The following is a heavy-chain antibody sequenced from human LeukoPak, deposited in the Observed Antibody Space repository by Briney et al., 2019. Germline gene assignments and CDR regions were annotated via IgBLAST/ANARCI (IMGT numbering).Heavy chain of an antibody. V-gene: IGHV3-23*01. CDR2: ISVSGNT. D-gene: IGHD1-26*01. CDR1: GFTLSSYA. J-gene: IGHJ4*02. Sequence: PGGSLRLSCAASGFTLSSYAMSWVRQGPGKGLEWVSAISVSGNTYHADSVKGRFTISRDNTQNSLSLQMNSLRAEDTAVYYCVREAAATLFDYWGQGTLVTVSS. CDR3: VREAAATLFDY.